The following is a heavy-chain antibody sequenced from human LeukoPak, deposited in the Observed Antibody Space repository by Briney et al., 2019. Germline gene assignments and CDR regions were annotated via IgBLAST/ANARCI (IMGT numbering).Heavy chain of an antibody. CDR2: VSDNGINT. D-gene: IGHD6-25*01. CDR1: GFTFSSCA. V-gene: IGHV3-23*01. Sequence: GGSLRLSCAASGFTFSSCAMSWVRQAPGKGLEWVSAVSDNGINTYYADSVKGRFTISRDNSKNTLYVQMNSLRAEDTAVYYCANLAAPEGHYYYYYMDVWGKGTTVTVSS. CDR3: ANLAAPEGHYYYYYMDV. J-gene: IGHJ6*03.